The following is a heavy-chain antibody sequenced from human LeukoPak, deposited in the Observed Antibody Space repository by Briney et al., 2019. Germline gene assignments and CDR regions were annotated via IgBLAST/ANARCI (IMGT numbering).Heavy chain of an antibody. CDR1: GGSIRNSNYY. D-gene: IGHD6-19*01. CDR2: IYYSGST. CDR3: ARHGERWLYYFDY. V-gene: IGHV4-39*01. J-gene: IGHJ4*02. Sequence: SETLSLTCTVSGGSIRNSNYYWGWIRQPPGKGLEWIGTIYYSGSTYYNPSLKSRVTISVDTSKNQFSLKLSSVTAADTAVFYCARHGERWLYYFDYWGQGTLVTVSS.